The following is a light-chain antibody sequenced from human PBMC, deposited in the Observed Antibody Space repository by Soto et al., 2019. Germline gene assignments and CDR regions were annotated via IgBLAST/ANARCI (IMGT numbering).Light chain of an antibody. CDR2: GAS. V-gene: IGKV3-20*01. Sequence: EIVLTQSPGTLSLSPGEGATLSCRASQSVSSNNLAWSHKKPGQPPRLLIYGASSRATGIPDRFSGSGSGTDFTLIISRLAPEDFALYSCQQYDDSITFGPGTRLEIE. CDR1: QSVSSNN. CDR3: QQYDDSIT. J-gene: IGKJ5*01.